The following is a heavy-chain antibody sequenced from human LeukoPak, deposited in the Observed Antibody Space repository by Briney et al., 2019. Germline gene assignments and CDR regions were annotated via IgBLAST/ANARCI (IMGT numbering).Heavy chain of an antibody. V-gene: IGHV4-39*07. J-gene: IGHJ5*02. Sequence: PSETLSLTCTVSGGSISSSSYYWGWIRQPPGKGLEWIGSIYYSGSTYYNPSLKSRVTISVDTSKNQFSLKLSSVTAADTAVYYCARDEGIAAAAQIGNWFDPWGQGTLVTVSS. CDR1: GGSISSSSYY. CDR2: IYYSGST. CDR3: ARDEGIAAAAQIGNWFDP. D-gene: IGHD6-13*01.